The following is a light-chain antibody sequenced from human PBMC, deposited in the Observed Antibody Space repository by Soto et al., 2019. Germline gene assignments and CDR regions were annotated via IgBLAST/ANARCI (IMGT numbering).Light chain of an antibody. Sequence: DIQMTQSPSSLSASVGGRVTVTCQASQDIRKFLSWYQQKPGKVPKLLIYDASNLETGVPSRFSGSGSGTDFTFTISSLEPEDIATYFCQQSENFPLTFGGGTKVDIK. CDR1: QDIRKF. V-gene: IGKV1-33*01. J-gene: IGKJ4*01. CDR3: QQSENFPLT. CDR2: DAS.